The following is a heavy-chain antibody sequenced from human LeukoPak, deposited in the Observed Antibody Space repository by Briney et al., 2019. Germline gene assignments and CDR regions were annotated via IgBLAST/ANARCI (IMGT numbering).Heavy chain of an antibody. CDR3: AREVSEGFDF. V-gene: IGHV3-21*01. J-gene: IGHJ4*02. CDR1: GFTFSGYS. Sequence: GGSLRLSCTASGFTFSGYSMNWIRQAPGKGLEWVSSFGTRSTSIYHAGSVKGRFAISRDNAKNSLYLQMNSLRAEDTAVYYCAREVSEGFDFWGQGTLVTVSS. D-gene: IGHD3-22*01. CDR2: FGTRSTSI.